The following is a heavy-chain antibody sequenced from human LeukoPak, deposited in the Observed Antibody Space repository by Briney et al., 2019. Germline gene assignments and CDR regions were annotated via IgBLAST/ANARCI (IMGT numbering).Heavy chain of an antibody. Sequence: SETLSLTCTVSGGSISSYYWSWIRQPPGKGLEWIGYIYYSGSANYSPSLKSRVTISVDTSKNQFSLKLSSVTAADTAVYYCARVPTSSKYSYGLYYFDYWGQGTLVTVSS. CDR2: IYYSGSA. V-gene: IGHV4-59*08. CDR1: GGSISSYY. J-gene: IGHJ4*02. D-gene: IGHD5-18*01. CDR3: ARVPTSSKYSYGLYYFDY.